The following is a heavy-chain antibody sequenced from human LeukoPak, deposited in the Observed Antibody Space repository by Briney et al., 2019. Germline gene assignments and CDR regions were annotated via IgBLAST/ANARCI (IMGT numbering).Heavy chain of an antibody. D-gene: IGHD6-13*01. Sequence: GRSLRLSCEASGFTFDDYGIHWVRQAPGKGLEWVSTISWNSASVSYVDSVKGRFTISRDNAKKTLYLQMNSLRPEDTALYYCAKDYGYSSSWYDYWGQGTLVTVSS. V-gene: IGHV3-9*01. CDR2: ISWNSASV. CDR1: GFTFDDYG. J-gene: IGHJ4*02. CDR3: AKDYGYSSSWYDY.